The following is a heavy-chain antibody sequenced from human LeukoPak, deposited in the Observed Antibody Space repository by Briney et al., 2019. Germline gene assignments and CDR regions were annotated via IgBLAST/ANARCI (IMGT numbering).Heavy chain of an antibody. CDR2: IYYSGGT. CDR3: ARALRFDSSGFDY. D-gene: IGHD3-22*01. V-gene: IGHV4-30-4*01. CDR1: GGSTSSGDYY. J-gene: IGHJ4*02. Sequence: SETLSLTCTVSGGSTSSGDYYWTWIRQPPGKGLEWVGYIYYSGGTYYNPSLTSRLTISLDTSKNQFSLQLGSVTAADTAVYYCARALRFDSSGFDYSGQGTLVTVSS.